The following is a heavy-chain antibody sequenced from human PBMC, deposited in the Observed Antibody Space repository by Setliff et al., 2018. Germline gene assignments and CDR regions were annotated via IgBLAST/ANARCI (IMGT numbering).Heavy chain of an antibody. CDR2: ISYTGST. CDR1: GDSIIDNY. CDR3: ARLSPYNTGPPFDY. Sequence: PSETLSLTCSVSGDSIIDNYWSWIRQSPGRGLEWIAYISYTGSTNYNPSLKSRVTISLDTSKNHFSLNLRSVTAADTAVYYCARLSPYNTGPPFDYWGQGTLVTVSS. D-gene: IGHD2-8*02. J-gene: IGHJ4*02. V-gene: IGHV4-59*08.